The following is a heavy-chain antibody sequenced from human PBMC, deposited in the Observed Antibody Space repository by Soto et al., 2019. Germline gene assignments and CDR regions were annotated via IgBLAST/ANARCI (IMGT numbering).Heavy chain of an antibody. CDR2: IKQDGSEK. Sequence: EVQLVESGGGLVQPGGSLRLSCAASGFTFSRYWMSWVRQAPGKGLEWVANIKQDGSEKYYVDSVKGRFTISRDNAKNSLYLQMNSLRAEDTAVYYCARDRSTSCYYFDYWGQGTLVTVSS. D-gene: IGHD2-2*01. CDR1: GFTFSRYW. CDR3: ARDRSTSCYYFDY. J-gene: IGHJ4*02. V-gene: IGHV3-7*03.